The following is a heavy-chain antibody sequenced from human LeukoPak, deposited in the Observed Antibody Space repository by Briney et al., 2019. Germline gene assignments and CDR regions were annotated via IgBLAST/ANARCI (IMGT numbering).Heavy chain of an antibody. CDR3: ARCIAARSADFDY. CDR2: INPSGGST. J-gene: IGHJ4*02. V-gene: IGHV1-46*01. D-gene: IGHD6-6*01. CDR1: GYTFTSYY. Sequence: GASVKVSCKASGYTFTSYYMHWVRQAPGQGLEWMGIINPSGGSTTYAQKFQGRVTMTRDTSTNTVYMELSCLRSEDTAMYYCARCIAARSADFDYWGQGTLVTVSS.